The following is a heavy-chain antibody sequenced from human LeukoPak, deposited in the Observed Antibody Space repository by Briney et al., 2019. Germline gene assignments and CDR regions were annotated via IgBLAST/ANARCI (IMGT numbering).Heavy chain of an antibody. Sequence: GGSLRLSCAASGFTFSSYAMSWVRQAPGKGLEWVSAISGSGGSTYYADSVKGRFTISRDNSKNTLYLQMSSLRADDTAVYYCAKVYHDFWSSYNFATRAYGYYYYGMDVWGQGTTVTVSS. J-gene: IGHJ6*02. CDR2: ISGSGGST. CDR3: AKVYHDFWSSYNFATRAYGYYYYGMDV. CDR1: GFTFSSYA. V-gene: IGHV3-23*01. D-gene: IGHD3-3*01.